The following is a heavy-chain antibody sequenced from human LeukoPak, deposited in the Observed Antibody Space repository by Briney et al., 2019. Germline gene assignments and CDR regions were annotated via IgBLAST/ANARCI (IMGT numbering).Heavy chain of an antibody. CDR3: ARDANGDNWFDP. Sequence: GGSLRLSCAASGFTFSDYYMNWIRQAPGKGLEWISYRSSSGNTIYYADSVKGRFTISRDNAKNSLYLQMNSLRAEDTAVYYCARDANGDNWFDPWGQGTLVTVSS. J-gene: IGHJ5*02. CDR1: GFTFSDYY. D-gene: IGHD7-27*01. CDR2: RSSSGNTI. V-gene: IGHV3-11*04.